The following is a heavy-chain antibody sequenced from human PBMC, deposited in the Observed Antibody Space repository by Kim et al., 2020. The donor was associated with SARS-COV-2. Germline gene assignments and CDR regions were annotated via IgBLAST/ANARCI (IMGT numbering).Heavy chain of an antibody. CDR2: ISAYNGNT. CDR3: ARGGVGSGYFFDY. V-gene: IGHV1-18*01. D-gene: IGHD3-22*01. Sequence: ASVKVSCKASGYPFSSYGVSWVRQAPGQGLEWMGWISAYNGNTHHAERLQGRLTMTTDTSTSTAYMELRSLRSDDTAVYYCARGGVGSGYFFDYWGQGTLVTVSS. J-gene: IGHJ4*02. CDR1: GYPFSSYG.